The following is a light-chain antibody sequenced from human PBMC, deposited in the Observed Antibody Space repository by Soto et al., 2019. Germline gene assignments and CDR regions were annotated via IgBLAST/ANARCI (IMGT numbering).Light chain of an antibody. J-gene: IGKJ2*01. CDR2: AAS. CDR1: QGISSS. Sequence: DIQLTQSPSFLSASVGDRVTITCRASQGISSSLAWFQQKPGKAPKLLIYAASTLQSRVPSRFSGSGSGTDFTLRINSMQPEVFATYYCPQVNTYPHSFGQGTKLEIK. CDR3: PQVNTYPHS. V-gene: IGKV1-9*01.